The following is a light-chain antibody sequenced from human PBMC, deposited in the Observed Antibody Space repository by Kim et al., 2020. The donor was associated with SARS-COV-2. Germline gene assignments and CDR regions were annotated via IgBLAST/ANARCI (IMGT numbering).Light chain of an antibody. J-gene: IGKJ4*01. CDR3: QQYCNSPGT. CDR2: DAA. CDR1: QTVTNNY. V-gene: IGKV3D-20*01. Sequence: SPGERVTLSCGASQTVTNNYLAWYQQKPGLAPRLLMYDAASRATGIPDRFSGSGSGTDFTLTISRLEPEDFAVYYCQQYCNSPGTFGQGTKVEIK.